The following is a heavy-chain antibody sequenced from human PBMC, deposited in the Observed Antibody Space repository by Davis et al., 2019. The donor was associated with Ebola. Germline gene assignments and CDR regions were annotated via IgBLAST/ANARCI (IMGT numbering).Heavy chain of an antibody. Sequence: GGSLRLSCAASGFTFSNAWMSWVRQAPGKGLEWVSAISGSGGSIYYADSVKGRFTISRDNSRNTLSLQMNSLRAEDTAVYYCAKGGGTSSSDFRRTWGQGTLVTVSS. V-gene: IGHV3-23*01. D-gene: IGHD6-6*01. CDR3: AKGGGTSSSDFRRT. J-gene: IGHJ5*02. CDR2: ISGSGGSI. CDR1: GFTFSNAW.